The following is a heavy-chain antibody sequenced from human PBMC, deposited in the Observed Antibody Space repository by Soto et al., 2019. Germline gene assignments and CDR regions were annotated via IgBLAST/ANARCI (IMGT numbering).Heavy chain of an antibody. CDR1: GYTFTSYG. CDR3: ARDRGSYALDD. J-gene: IGHJ4*02. V-gene: IGHV1-18*01. Sequence: QVQLVQSGAEVKKPGASVKVSCKASGYTFTSYGISWVRQAPGQGLEWMGWISANNGNTNYAQKHQGRVTMTTDTPTSTAYKELRSLRSDDTAVYYCARDRGSYALDDWGQGNRVTVSS. D-gene: IGHD1-26*01. CDR2: ISANNGNT.